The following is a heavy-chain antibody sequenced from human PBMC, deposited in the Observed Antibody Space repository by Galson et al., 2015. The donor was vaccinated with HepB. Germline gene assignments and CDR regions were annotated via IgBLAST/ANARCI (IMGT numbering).Heavy chain of an antibody. Sequence: SLRLSCAASGFTFSSYWMHWVRQAPGKGLVWVSRINSDGSSTSYADSMKGRFTISRDNAKNTLYLQMNSLRAEDTAVYYCARGGYSYGSYYFDYWGQGTLVTVSS. J-gene: IGHJ4*02. CDR3: ARGGYSYGSYYFDY. D-gene: IGHD5-18*01. CDR2: INSDGSST. CDR1: GFTFSSYW. V-gene: IGHV3-74*01.